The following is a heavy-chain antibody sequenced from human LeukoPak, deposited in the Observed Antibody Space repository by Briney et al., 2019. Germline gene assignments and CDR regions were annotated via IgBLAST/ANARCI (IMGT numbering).Heavy chain of an antibody. CDR2: IIRIIGTV. J-gene: IGHJ6*04. Sequence: SVKVSCKASGGTFSSYAISWVRQAPGQGLEWMWGIIRIIGTVNYAQKFKGRFTISADKAKSTAYMKLNSLRSEDTAVYYCARHPPPLRYFDWPYYGMDVWGKGTTVTVSS. V-gene: IGHV1-69*06. CDR1: GGTFSSYA. D-gene: IGHD3-9*01. CDR3: ARHPPPLRYFDWPYYGMDV.